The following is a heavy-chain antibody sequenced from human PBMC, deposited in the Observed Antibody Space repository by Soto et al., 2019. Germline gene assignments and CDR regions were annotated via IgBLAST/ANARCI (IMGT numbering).Heavy chain of an antibody. D-gene: IGHD6-19*01. V-gene: IGHV3-21*01. CDR1: GFTFSSYS. Sequence: EVQLVESGGGLVKPGGSLRLSCAASGFTFSSYSMNWVHQAPGKGLEWVSSISSSSSYIYYADSVKGRFTISRDNAKNSLYLQMNSLRAEDTAVYYCARPDSSGRRGGFDPWGPGTLVTVSS. CDR2: ISSSSSYI. J-gene: IGHJ5*02. CDR3: ARPDSSGRRGGFDP.